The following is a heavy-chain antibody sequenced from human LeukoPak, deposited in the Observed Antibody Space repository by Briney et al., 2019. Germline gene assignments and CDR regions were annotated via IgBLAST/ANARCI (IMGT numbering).Heavy chain of an antibody. Sequence: ASVKVSCKASGYTFTGYYMHWVRQAPGQGLELMGWINPNSGGTNYAQKFQGRVTMTRDTSISTAYMELSRLRSDDTAVYYCARDLQYDFWGGSDYYYMDVWGKGTTVTVSS. CDR3: ARDLQYDFWGGSDYYYMDV. J-gene: IGHJ6*03. CDR2: INPNSGGT. V-gene: IGHV1-2*02. D-gene: IGHD3-3*01. CDR1: GYTFTGYY.